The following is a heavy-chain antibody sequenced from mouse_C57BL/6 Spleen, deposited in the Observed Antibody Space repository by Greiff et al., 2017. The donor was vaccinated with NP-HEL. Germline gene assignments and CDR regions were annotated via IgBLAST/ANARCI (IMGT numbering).Heavy chain of an antibody. Sequence: EVQLQQSGAELVKPGASVKLSCTASGFNIKDYYMHWVKQRTEQGLEWIGRIDPEDGETKYAPQFQGKATITADTSSNTAYLQLSSLTSEDTAVYYCARRGVTTNFDYWGQGTTLTVSS. J-gene: IGHJ2*01. CDR2: IDPEDGET. CDR1: GFNIKDYY. CDR3: ARRGVTTNFDY. V-gene: IGHV14-2*01. D-gene: IGHD2-2*01.